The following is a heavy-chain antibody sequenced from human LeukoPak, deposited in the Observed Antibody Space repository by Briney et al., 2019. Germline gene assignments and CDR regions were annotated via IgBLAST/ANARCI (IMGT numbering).Heavy chain of an antibody. Sequence: SETLSLTCAVSGYSISSGYYWGWIRQPPGKGREWIGSIYHSGSTYYKPSLKSRVTISVDTSKNQFSLKLSSVTAADTAVYYCARHLKLSHALDIWGQGTMVTVSS. CDR1: GYSISSGYY. J-gene: IGHJ3*02. D-gene: IGHD3-3*02. CDR2: IYHSGST. CDR3: ARHLKLSHALDI. V-gene: IGHV4-38-2*01.